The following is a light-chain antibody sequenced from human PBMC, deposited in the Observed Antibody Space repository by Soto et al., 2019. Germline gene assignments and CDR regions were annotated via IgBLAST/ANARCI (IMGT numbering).Light chain of an antibody. J-gene: IGKJ4*01. CDR2: GTY. V-gene: IGKV3D-20*02. Sequence: EVVLTQSPGTLSVSPGERVTLSCRASQSISGNYLAWYQHKPGQAPRLLISGTYTRATGIPDRFSGRGSGTDFTLTISSLEPEDFAVYYCQHRSNWPPELSFGGGTKVDIK. CDR1: QSISGNY. CDR3: QHRSNWPPELS.